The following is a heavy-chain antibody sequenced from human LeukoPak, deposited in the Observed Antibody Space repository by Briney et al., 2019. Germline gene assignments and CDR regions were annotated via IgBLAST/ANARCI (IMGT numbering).Heavy chain of an antibody. Sequence: GGSLRLSCAASGFTFSSYWMSWVGQAPGKGREWVANIKQEGREKYYVDSVKGRFTISRDNAKNSLYLQMNSLRAEDTAVYSCARAPPWWGSGSVIDYWGQGTLVTVSS. D-gene: IGHD3-10*01. J-gene: IGHJ4*02. CDR2: IKQEGREK. CDR3: ARAPPWWGSGSVIDY. V-gene: IGHV3-7*01. CDR1: GFTFSSYW.